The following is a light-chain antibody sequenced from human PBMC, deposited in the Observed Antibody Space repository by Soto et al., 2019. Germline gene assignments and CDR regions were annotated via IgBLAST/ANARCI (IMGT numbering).Light chain of an antibody. J-gene: IGLJ2*01. V-gene: IGLV6-57*04. CDR3: QSYDSSNQV. CDR2: EDN. Sequence: NFMLTQPHSVSESPGKTVTISCTRSSGSIASNYVQWYQQRPGSAPTTVIYEDNQRPSWVPDRFSGSIDSSSNSASLTISGLKTEDEADYYCQSYDSSNQVFGGGTQLTV. CDR1: SGSIASNY.